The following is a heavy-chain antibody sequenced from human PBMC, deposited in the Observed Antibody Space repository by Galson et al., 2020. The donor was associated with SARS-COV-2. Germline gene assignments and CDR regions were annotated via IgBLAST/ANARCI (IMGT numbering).Heavy chain of an antibody. Sequence: GGSLRLSCAASGFTFDDYTMHWVSQAPGKGLEWVSLISWDGGSTYYADSVKGRFTISRDNSKNSLYLQMNSLRTEDTALYYCAKGGDGYNEVWYFDLWGRGTLVTVSS. CDR2: ISWDGGST. CDR3: AKGGDGYNEVWYFDL. V-gene: IGHV3-43*01. J-gene: IGHJ2*01. D-gene: IGHD5-12*01. CDR1: GFTFDDYT.